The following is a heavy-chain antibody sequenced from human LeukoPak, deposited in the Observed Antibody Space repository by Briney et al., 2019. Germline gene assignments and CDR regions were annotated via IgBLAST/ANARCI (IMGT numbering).Heavy chain of an antibody. CDR2: IIPIFGTA. V-gene: IGHV1-69*13. D-gene: IGHD5-12*01. CDR1: GYTFTGYY. CDR3: AGGDIVATIAYYYYYYMDV. Sequence: ASVKVSCKASGYTFTGYYMHWVRQAPGQGLEWMGGIIPIFGTANYAQKFQGRVTITADESTSTAYMELSSLRSEDTAVYYCAGGDIVATIAYYYYYYMDVWGKGTTVTISS. J-gene: IGHJ6*03.